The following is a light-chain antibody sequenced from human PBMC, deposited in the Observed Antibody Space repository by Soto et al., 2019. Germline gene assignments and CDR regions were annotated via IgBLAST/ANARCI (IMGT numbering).Light chain of an antibody. CDR3: QQRSSWPRT. CDR1: QSVGSY. CDR2: DAS. J-gene: IGKJ1*01. V-gene: IGKV3-11*01. Sequence: EIVLTQSPATLSLSPGERATLSCRASQSVGSYLAWYQQKPGQAPRLLIYDASNRATGMPTRFSGSGSGTDFALTISSLEPEDFAVYYCQQRSSWPRTFGQGTKVEIK.